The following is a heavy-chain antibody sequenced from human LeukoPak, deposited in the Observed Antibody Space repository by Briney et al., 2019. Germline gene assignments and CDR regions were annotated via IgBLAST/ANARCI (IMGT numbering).Heavy chain of an antibody. Sequence: SETLSLTCTVSGDSINSLDLWSWVRQPPGKGLEWIREMYLSGTTHSNPCVKSRVTISIDKSKNQFFLNLSSVTAADTAVYYCAAVTYYYDSSGSFRWGQGTLVTVSS. J-gene: IGHJ4*02. CDR3: AAVTYYYDSSGSFR. CDR2: MYLSGTT. D-gene: IGHD3-22*01. V-gene: IGHV4-4*02. CDR1: GDSINSLDL.